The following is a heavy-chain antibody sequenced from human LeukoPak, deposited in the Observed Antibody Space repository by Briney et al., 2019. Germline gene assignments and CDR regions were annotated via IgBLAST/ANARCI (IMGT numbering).Heavy chain of an antibody. CDR3: AGEPSYYYYYMDV. J-gene: IGHJ6*03. Sequence: GGSLRLSCAASGFTFSHNYMTWVRQAPGKGLEWISVIYIDGTTYYADSVKGRFTISRDNSKNTLYLQMNSLRAEDTAVYYCAGEPSYYYYYMDVWGKGTTVTVSS. CDR2: IYIDGTT. V-gene: IGHV3-53*01. CDR1: GFTFSHNY.